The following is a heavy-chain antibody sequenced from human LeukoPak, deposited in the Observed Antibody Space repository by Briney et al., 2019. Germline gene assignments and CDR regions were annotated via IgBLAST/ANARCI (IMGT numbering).Heavy chain of an antibody. Sequence: GGSLRLSCAASGFNVSRNYMSWVRQAPGKGLEWVSVLYSGGSIYYADSVKGRFTISRDNSKNTLYLQMNSLRAEDTAVYYCAPTTYDSSGSYYFDYWGQGTLVTVSS. D-gene: IGHD3-22*01. J-gene: IGHJ4*02. CDR1: GFNVSRNY. CDR2: LYSGGSI. V-gene: IGHV3-53*01. CDR3: APTTYDSSGSYYFDY.